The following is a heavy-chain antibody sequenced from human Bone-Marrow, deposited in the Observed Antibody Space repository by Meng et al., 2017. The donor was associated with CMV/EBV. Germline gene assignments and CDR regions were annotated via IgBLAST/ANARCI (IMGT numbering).Heavy chain of an antibody. V-gene: IGHV1-2*02. CDR1: GYTFTGYY. CDR3: ARSWELNWFDP. Sequence: HGRLEESGAAWSKPAASGKVSCKASGYTFTGYYMHWGRQAPGQGLEWMGWINPNSGGTNYAQKFQGRVTMTRDTSISTAYMELSRLRSDDTAVYYCARSWELNWFDPWGQGTLVTVSS. D-gene: IGHD1-26*01. J-gene: IGHJ5*02. CDR2: INPNSGGT.